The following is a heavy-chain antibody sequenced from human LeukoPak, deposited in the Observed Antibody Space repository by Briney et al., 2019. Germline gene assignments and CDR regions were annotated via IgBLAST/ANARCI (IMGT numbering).Heavy chain of an antibody. CDR3: ARRHESSSSSDY. D-gene: IGHD6-6*01. V-gene: IGHV4-39*01. Sequence: SETLSLTCTVSGGSISSSSYYWGWIRQPPGKGLEWIGSIYYSGSTYYNPSLKSRVTISVDTSKNQFSLKLSSVTAADTAVYYCARRHESSSSSDYWGQGTLVTVSS. CDR1: GGSISSSSYY. CDR2: IYYSGST. J-gene: IGHJ4*02.